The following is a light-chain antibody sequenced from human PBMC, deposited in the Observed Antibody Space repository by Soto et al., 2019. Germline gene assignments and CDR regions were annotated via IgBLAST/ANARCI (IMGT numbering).Light chain of an antibody. J-gene: IGKJ4*01. CDR1: QSVGGY. CDR3: HQRSNWPLLT. Sequence: EIVLTQSPATLSLSPGERATLSCRASQSVGGYLAWYQQKPGQAPRLLIYDASNRVTGIPARFSGSGSGTDVTLIISSLEPEDVAVYYCHQRSNWPLLTFGGGTKVEIK. V-gene: IGKV3-11*01. CDR2: DAS.